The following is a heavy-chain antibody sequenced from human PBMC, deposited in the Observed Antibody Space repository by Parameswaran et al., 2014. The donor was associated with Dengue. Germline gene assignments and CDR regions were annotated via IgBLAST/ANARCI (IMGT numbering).Heavy chain of an antibody. D-gene: IGHD5-18*01. V-gene: IGHV3-7*01. Sequence: QAGGPWRLSCAASGFTFSSYWMSWVRQAPGKGLEWVANIKQDGSEKYYVDSVKGRFTISRDNAKNSLYLQMNSLRAEDTAVYYCAREGGNVDTAMVSPYGMDVWGQGTTVTVSS. CDR1: GFTFSSYW. CDR3: AREGGNVDTAMVSPYGMDV. J-gene: IGHJ6*02. CDR2: IKQDGSEK.